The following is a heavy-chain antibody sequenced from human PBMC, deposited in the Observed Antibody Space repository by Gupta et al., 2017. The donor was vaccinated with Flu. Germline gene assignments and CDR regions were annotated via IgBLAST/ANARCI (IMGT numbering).Heavy chain of an antibody. J-gene: IGHJ4*02. CDR1: GFTFSSYG. CDR3: AKDIYSYGPDY. CDR2: ISYDGSNK. D-gene: IGHD5-18*01. Sequence: QVQLVESGGGVVQPGRSLRLSCAASGFTFSSYGMHWVRQAPGKGLEWVAVISYDGSNKYYADSVKGRFTISRDNSKNTLYLQMNSLRAEDTAVYYCAKDIYSYGPDYWGQGTLVTVSS. V-gene: IGHV3-30*18.